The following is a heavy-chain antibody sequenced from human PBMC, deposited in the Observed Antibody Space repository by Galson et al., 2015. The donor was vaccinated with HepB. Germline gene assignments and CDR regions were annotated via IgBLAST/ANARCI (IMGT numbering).Heavy chain of an antibody. CDR2: IKSKTDGGTT. J-gene: IGHJ4*02. D-gene: IGHD2-15*01. Sequence: SLRLSCAASGFTFSNAWMSWVRQAPGKGLEWVGRIKSKTDGGTTDYAAPVKGRFTISRDDSKNTLYLQMNSLKTEDTAVYYCTTELALYSPAAFDYWGQGTLVTVSS. CDR3: TTELALYSPAAFDY. V-gene: IGHV3-15*01. CDR1: GFTFSNAW.